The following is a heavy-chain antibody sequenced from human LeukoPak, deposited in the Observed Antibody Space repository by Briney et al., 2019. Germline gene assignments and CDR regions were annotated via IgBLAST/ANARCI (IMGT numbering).Heavy chain of an antibody. Sequence: GGSLRLSCAASGFTFSSYAMHWVRQAPGKGLEWVAVISYDGSNKYYADSVKGRFTISRDNSKNTLYLQMNSLRAEDTAVYYCARPQSSSGYYWPFDDWGQGTLVTVSS. CDR3: ARPQSSSGYYWPFDD. CDR2: ISYDGSNK. J-gene: IGHJ4*02. V-gene: IGHV3-30-3*01. D-gene: IGHD3-22*01. CDR1: GFTFSSYA.